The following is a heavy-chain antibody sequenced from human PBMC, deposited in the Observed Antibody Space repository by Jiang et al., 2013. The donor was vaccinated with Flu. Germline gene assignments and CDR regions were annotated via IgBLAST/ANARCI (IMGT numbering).Heavy chain of an antibody. CDR2: IYHSGST. J-gene: IGHJ6*02. CDR3: AREGLLGYCSSTSCSSYYYYGMDV. D-gene: IGHD2-2*01. Sequence: GSGLVKPSGTLSLTCAVSGGSISSSNWWSWVRQPPGKGLEWIGEIYHSGSTNYNPSLKSRVTTSVDKSKNQFSLKLSSVTAADTAVYYCAREGLLGYCSSTSCSSYYYYGMDVWGQGTTVTV. CDR1: GGSISSSNW. V-gene: IGHV4-4*02.